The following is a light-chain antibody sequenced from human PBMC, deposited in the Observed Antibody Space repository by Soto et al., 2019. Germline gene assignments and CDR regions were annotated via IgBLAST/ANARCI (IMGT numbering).Light chain of an antibody. CDR1: QSITIW. Sequence: DIQMTQSPSTLSASVGDRVTITCRASQSITIWLAWYQQKPGKAPKLLIFDASNLESGVPSRFRGSGSGTEFTLPISSLQPDDFATYYCQHYNSFSWTFGQGTKVEIK. J-gene: IGKJ1*01. V-gene: IGKV1-5*01. CDR3: QHYNSFSWT. CDR2: DAS.